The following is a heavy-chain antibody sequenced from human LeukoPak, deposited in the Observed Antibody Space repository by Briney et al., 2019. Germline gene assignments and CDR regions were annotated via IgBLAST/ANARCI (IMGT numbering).Heavy chain of an antibody. V-gene: IGHV1-24*01. D-gene: IGHD6-13*01. J-gene: IGHJ4*02. CDR3: ATDEVTYIAAAAPGHY. CDR2: FDPEDGET. Sequence: ASVKVSCKVSGYTLTEVSMQWVRQAPGKGLEWMGGFDPEDGETIYAQKFQGRVTTTEDTSTDTAYMELSSLRSEDTAVYYCATDEVTYIAAAAPGHYWGQGTLVTVSS. CDR1: GYTLTEVS.